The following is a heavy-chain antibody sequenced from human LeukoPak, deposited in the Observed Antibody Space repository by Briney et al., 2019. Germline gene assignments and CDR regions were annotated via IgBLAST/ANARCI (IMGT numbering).Heavy chain of an antibody. CDR3: ARGDYGNQRSNNWFDP. CDR2: ISGSGGDT. J-gene: IGHJ5*02. V-gene: IGHV3-23*01. D-gene: IGHD4-11*01. CDR1: GFTFSSYA. Sequence: GGSLRLSCAASGFTFSSYAMNWVRQAPGKGLEWVSTISGSGGDTYYADSVKGRFTISRDNSKNTLYMQMNSLRAEDTAVYYCARGDYGNQRSNNWFDPWGQGTLVTVSS.